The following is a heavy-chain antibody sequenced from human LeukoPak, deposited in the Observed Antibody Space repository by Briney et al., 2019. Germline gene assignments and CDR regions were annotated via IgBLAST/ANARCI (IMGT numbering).Heavy chain of an antibody. J-gene: IGHJ5*02. CDR3: ARSLVDTSVVTSGLMNWFDP. CDR1: GFTFSRYS. Sequence: GGSLRLSCAASGFTFSRYSMNWVRQAPGRGLEWLSFISSNSITTYYADSVKGRFTVSRDNAKNSLYLQMNSLRAEDTAMYYCARSLVDTSVVTSGLMNWFDPWGQGTVVTVSS. CDR2: ISSNSITT. V-gene: IGHV3-48*01. D-gene: IGHD5-18*01.